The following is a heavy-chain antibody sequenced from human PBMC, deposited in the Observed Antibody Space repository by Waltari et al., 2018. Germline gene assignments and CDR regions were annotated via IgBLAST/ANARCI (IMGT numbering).Heavy chain of an antibody. Sequence: QVHLVQSGAEVKKPGASVKVSCKASGYTFTNFGIVWVRQAPGQGLDWVGWISAYNGNTNYAPKLQGRVTMTTDTSTTTAYMELRSLRSDDTAVYYCARLTYGYFDYWGQGTLVTVSS. V-gene: IGHV1-18*01. CDR1: GYTFTNFG. CDR2: ISAYNGNT. J-gene: IGHJ4*02. D-gene: IGHD3-10*01. CDR3: ARLTYGYFDY.